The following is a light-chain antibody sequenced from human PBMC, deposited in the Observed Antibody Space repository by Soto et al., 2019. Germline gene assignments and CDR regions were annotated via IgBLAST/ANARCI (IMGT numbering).Light chain of an antibody. CDR2: GAF. CDR1: QSVSSRY. Sequence: TMSLGAVSLYKRERTTISCRASQSVSSRYLAWYEQKPGQAPRLLIFGAFSRATGIPDRFSGSGSGTDFTLTISILETEGFAVYFQHHHGISPGTFFQWTQGGYQ. CDR3: HHHGISPGT. V-gene: IGKV3-20*01. J-gene: IGKJ1*01.